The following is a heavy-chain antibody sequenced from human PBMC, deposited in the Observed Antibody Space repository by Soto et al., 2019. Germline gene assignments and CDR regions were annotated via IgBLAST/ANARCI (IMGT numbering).Heavy chain of an antibody. CDR2: IYYSGST. CDR1: GGSISSYY. V-gene: IGHV4-59*01. D-gene: IGHD5-18*01. Sequence: SETLSLTCTVSGGSISSYYWSWIRQPPGKGLEWIGYIYYSGSTNYNPSLKSRVTISVDTSKNQFSLKLSSVTAADTAVYYCARVLVNTAMVETFDYWGQGTLVTVSS. J-gene: IGHJ4*02. CDR3: ARVLVNTAMVETFDY.